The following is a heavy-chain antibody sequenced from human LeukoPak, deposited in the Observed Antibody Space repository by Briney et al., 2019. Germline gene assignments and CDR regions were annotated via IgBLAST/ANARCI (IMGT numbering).Heavy chain of an antibody. CDR1: SGSFSGYY. V-gene: IGHV4-34*01. CDR2: INHSGST. D-gene: IGHD3-10*01. J-gene: IGHJ5*02. CDR3: ARFIYYYGSGSYYNGLAWFDP. Sequence: SETLSLTCAVYSGSFSGYYWSWIRQPPGKGLEWIGEINHSGSTNYNPSLESRVTISVDTSKNQFSPRLNSVTAADTAVYYCARFIYYYGSGSYYNGLAWFDPWGQGTLVTVSS.